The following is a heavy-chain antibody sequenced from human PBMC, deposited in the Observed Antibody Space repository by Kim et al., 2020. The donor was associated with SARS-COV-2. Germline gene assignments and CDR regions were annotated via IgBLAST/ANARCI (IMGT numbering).Heavy chain of an antibody. CDR2: ISGSGGST. Sequence: GGSLRLSCAASGFTFSSYAMSWVRQAPGNGLEWVSAISGSGGSTYYADSVKGRFTISRDNSKNTLYLQMNSLRAEDTAVYYCAKDRPVAGPLRSYYYYGMDVWGRGTTVTVSS. CDR1: GFTFSSYA. J-gene: IGHJ6*02. CDR3: AKDRPVAGPLRSYYYYGMDV. D-gene: IGHD6-19*01. V-gene: IGHV3-23*01.